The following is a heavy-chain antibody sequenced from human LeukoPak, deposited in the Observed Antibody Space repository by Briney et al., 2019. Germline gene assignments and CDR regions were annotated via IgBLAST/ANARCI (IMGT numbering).Heavy chain of an antibody. J-gene: IGHJ4*02. CDR2: IYYSGNT. V-gene: IGHV4-30-4*01. Sequence: SETLSLTCIVSGGSISSGDCYWRWIRQPPGKGLEWIGYIYYSGNTYYNPSLKGRVTIAVDTSKNQFSLKLTSVTAADTAVYYCARYTVAAAISARGYGSGNYIYSSDYWGQGALVTVSS. CDR3: ARYTVAAAISARGYGSGNYIYSSDY. CDR1: GGSISSGDCY. D-gene: IGHD3-10*01.